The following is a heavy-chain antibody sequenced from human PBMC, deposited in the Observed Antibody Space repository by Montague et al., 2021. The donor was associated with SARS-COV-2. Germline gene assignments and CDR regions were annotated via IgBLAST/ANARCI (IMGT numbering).Heavy chain of an antibody. Sequence: TLSLTCTVSGGSISGYGYSWTWIRQLPGKGLEWIGCIYYSGSTFYNPSLKSRLTIAVATSKNQFSLKLSSVTAADTAVYYCAREEGRFQRWLRGDDAFNTWGLGTLVTVSS. J-gene: IGHJ3*02. CDR2: IYYSGST. D-gene: IGHD3-10*01. V-gene: IGHV4-31*03. CDR3: AREEGRFQRWLRGDDAFNT. CDR1: GGSISGYGYS.